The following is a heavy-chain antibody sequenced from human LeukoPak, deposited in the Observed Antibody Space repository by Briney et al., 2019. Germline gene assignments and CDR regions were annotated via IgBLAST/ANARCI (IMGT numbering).Heavy chain of an antibody. Sequence: GGSLRLSCAASGFTFSSYAMSWVRQAPGKGLEWVSAISGSGGSTYYADSVKGRFTISRDNSKNTLYLQMNSLRAGDTAVYYCAKGLGYSYGYEPFDYWGQGTLVTVSS. CDR3: AKGLGYSYGYEPFDY. CDR2: ISGSGGST. D-gene: IGHD5-18*01. J-gene: IGHJ4*02. CDR1: GFTFSSYA. V-gene: IGHV3-23*01.